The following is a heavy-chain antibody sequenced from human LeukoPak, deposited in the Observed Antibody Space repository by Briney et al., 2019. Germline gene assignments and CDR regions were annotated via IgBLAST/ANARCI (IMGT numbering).Heavy chain of an antibody. CDR3: ARGNHYYDSSGYYYDPLDY. CDR1: GGTFISYA. D-gene: IGHD3-22*01. J-gene: IGHJ4*02. CDR2: IIPIFGTA. Sequence: GASVKVSCKASGGTFISYAISWVRQAPGQGLEWMGGIIPIFGTANYAQKFQGRVTITADESTSTAYMELSSLRSEDTAVYYCARGNHYYDSSGYYYDPLDYWGQGTLVTVSS. V-gene: IGHV1-69*01.